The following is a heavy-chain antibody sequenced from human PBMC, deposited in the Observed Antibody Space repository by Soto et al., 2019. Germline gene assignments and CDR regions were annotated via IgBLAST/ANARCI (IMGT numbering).Heavy chain of an antibody. CDR3: AASGPVDYYDSSGYYPFDY. CDR1: GFTFTSSA. Sequence: SVKVSCKASGFTFTSSAVQWVRQARGQRLEWIGWIVVGSGNTNYAQKFQERVTITRDMSTSTAYMELSSLRSEDTAVYYCAASGPVDYYDSSGYYPFDYWGQGTLVTVSS. CDR2: IVVGSGNT. V-gene: IGHV1-58*01. J-gene: IGHJ4*02. D-gene: IGHD3-22*01.